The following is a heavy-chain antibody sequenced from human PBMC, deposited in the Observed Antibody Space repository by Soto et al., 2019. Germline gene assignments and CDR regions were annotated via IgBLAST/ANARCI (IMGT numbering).Heavy chain of an antibody. CDR1: GGSFSGYY. V-gene: IGHV4-34*01. CDR2: INHSGST. CDR3: ARGAIMTYYDFWSGYQYNWFDP. J-gene: IGHJ5*02. D-gene: IGHD3-3*01. Sequence: SETLSLTCAVYGGSFSGYYWSWIRQPPGKGLEWIGEINHSGSTNYNPSLKSRVTISVDTSKNQFSLKLSSVTAADTAVYYCARGAIMTYYDFWSGYQYNWFDPWGQGTLVTVPS.